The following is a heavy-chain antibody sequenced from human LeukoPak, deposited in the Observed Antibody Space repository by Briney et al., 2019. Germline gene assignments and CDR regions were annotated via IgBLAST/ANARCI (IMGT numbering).Heavy chain of an antibody. CDR2: IKSKTDGGTT. CDR1: GFTFSSYN. V-gene: IGHV3-15*01. J-gene: IGHJ6*04. CDR3: ITDDRMDV. Sequence: GGSLRLSCAASGFTFSSYNMSWVRQAPGKGLEWVGRIKSKTDGGTTDFGAPVKGRFTISRDDSKNTLYLQMNSLKTEDTAVYYCITDDRMDVWGKGTTVTVSS.